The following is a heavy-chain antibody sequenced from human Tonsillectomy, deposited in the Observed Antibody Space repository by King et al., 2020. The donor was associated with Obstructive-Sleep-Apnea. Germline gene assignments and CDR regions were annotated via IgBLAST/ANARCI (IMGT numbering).Heavy chain of an antibody. V-gene: IGHV3-7*01. CDR3: TRDLTPEDKSSHYLDAFDI. D-gene: IGHD3-22*01. Sequence: VQLVESGGGLVQPGGSLTLSCAASGFIFSTYWMTWVRQAPGKGLEWVANIKQDGSEKFYVDSVTGRFTISRDIAKNSLYLQMNSLRAEDTAVYYCTRDLTPEDKSSHYLDAFDIWGQGTMVTVSS. CDR1: GFIFSTYW. J-gene: IGHJ3*02. CDR2: IKQDGSEK.